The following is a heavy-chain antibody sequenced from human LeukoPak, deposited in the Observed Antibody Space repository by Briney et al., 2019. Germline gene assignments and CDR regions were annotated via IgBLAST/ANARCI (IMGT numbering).Heavy chain of an antibody. V-gene: IGHV4-4*02. J-gene: IGHJ4*02. Sequence: PSGTLSLTCAVSGGSISSSNWWSWVRQPPGKGLEWLGEIYHSGSTNYNPSLKSRVTISVDKSKNQFSLKLSSVTAADTAVYYCARVKIFGVVIAFDYWGQGTLVTVSS. CDR3: ARVKIFGVVIAFDY. CDR2: IYHSGST. CDR1: GGSISSSNW. D-gene: IGHD3-3*01.